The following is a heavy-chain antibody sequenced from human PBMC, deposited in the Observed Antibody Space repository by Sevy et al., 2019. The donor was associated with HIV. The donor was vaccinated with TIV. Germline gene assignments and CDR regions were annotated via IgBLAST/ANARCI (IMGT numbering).Heavy chain of an antibody. Sequence: GGSLRLSCAVSGFTFRNFWMSWVRQAPGKGLEWVANIRQDGSEKYYVDSVRGRFTISRDNAKNSLYLQMNSLRAEDTAVYYCAREEEDYVWGTSRDLTFFDYWGQGTLVTVSS. J-gene: IGHJ4*02. CDR1: GFTFRNFW. CDR2: IRQDGSEK. CDR3: AREEEDYVWGTSRDLTFFDY. D-gene: IGHD3-16*02. V-gene: IGHV3-7*01.